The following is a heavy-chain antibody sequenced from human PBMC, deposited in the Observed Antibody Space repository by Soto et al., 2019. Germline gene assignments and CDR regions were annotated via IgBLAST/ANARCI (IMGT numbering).Heavy chain of an antibody. V-gene: IGHV3-48*03. J-gene: IGHJ6*02. Sequence: PGGSLRLSCAASGFTFSSYEMNWVRQAPGKGLEWVSYISSSGSTIYYADSVKGRFTISRDNAKNSLYLQMNSLRAEDTAVYYCARDGYYYYYGMDVWGQGTTVTVSS. CDR3: ARDGYYYYYGMDV. CDR2: ISSSGSTI. CDR1: GFTFSSYE.